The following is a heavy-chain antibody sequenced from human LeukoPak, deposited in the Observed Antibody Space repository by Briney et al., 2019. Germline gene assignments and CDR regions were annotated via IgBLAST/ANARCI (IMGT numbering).Heavy chain of an antibody. D-gene: IGHD6-19*01. Sequence: GRSLRLSCAASGFTVSSNYMSWVRQAPGKXXXXXSVIYXGXSXXXAXXXKXRFTISRDNAKNSLYLQMNSLRAEDTAVYYCARDLYSSGWFDYWGQGTLVTVSS. V-gene: IGHV3-53*01. CDR1: GFTVSSNY. CDR3: ARDLYSSGWFDY. CDR2: IYXGXSX. J-gene: IGHJ4*02.